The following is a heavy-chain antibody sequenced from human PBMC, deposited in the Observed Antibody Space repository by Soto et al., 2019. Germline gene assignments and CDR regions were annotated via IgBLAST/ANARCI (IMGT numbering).Heavy chain of an antibody. CDR1: GGSMNSANFY. V-gene: IGHV4-30-4*01. Sequence: PSETLSLTCTVSGGSMNSANFYWTWIRQSPGKGLEWIGYSSYSGITHYNPSLRSRLTISIDSSQNQFSLKLSSVNAADTAVYFCAREAQVGTGLVSTTAFDSWGQGTLVTVSS. D-gene: IGHD5-18*01. CDR2: SSYSGIT. CDR3: AREAQVGTGLVSTTAFDS. J-gene: IGHJ4*02.